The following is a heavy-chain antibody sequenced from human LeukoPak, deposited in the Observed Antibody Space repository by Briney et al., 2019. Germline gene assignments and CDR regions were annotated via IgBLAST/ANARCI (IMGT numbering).Heavy chain of an antibody. J-gene: IGHJ3*02. CDR2: IHPGSSNT. Sequence: GESLKISCKGSGYVFTNYWIAWVRQMPEKGLEWMGIIHPGSSNTKYGPSFQGQVPISADKSISTAYLHWNNLRASDTAMYYCASHYETSGYFGFDIWGQGTMVTV. D-gene: IGHD3-22*01. V-gene: IGHV5-51*01. CDR1: GYVFTNYW. CDR3: ASHYETSGYFGFDI.